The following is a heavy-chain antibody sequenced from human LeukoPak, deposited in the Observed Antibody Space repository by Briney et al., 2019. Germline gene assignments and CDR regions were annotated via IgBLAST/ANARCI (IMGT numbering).Heavy chain of an antibody. J-gene: IGHJ4*02. Sequence: SETLSLTCAVSGGSISSNNWWIWVRPSPEKGLEWIGEIYHDGSTNYNPSLKSRVTISMDKSKNQLSLKLNFVTAADTAVYYCARDRGGYTYSHDYWGQGTLVTVSS. CDR3: ARDRGGYTYSHDY. D-gene: IGHD5-18*01. CDR1: GGSISSNNW. CDR2: IYHDGST. V-gene: IGHV4-4*02.